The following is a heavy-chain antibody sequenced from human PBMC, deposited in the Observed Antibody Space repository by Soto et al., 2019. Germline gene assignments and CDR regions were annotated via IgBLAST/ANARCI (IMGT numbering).Heavy chain of an antibody. CDR3: AQDQVLSPADGMDV. CDR2: ISYDGSNK. J-gene: IGHJ6*02. D-gene: IGHD2-15*01. CDR1: GFTFSSYG. Sequence: QVQLVESGGGVVQPGRSLRLSCAASGFTFSSYGMHWVRQAPGKGLEWVAVISYDGSNKYYADSVKGRFTISRDNSKNTMYLQMNSMRAEDTAVYYCAQDQVLSPADGMDVWGQGTTVTVSS. V-gene: IGHV3-30*18.